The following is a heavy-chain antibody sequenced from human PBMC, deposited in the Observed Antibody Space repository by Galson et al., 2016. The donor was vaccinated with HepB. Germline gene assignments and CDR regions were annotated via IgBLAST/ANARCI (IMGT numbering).Heavy chain of an antibody. CDR3: VRLTITLGYLFDS. V-gene: IGHV3-7*03. CDR1: EFSFSSHW. CDR2: TNQDGSER. J-gene: IGHJ4*02. Sequence: SLRLSCAASEFSFSSHWMSWVRQAPGKGLEWVATTNQDGSERYYVDSLKGRFTISGDNAQNSLYLQLNSLRGEDTAVYYCVRLTITLGYLFDSWGQGTLVTVSS. D-gene: IGHD3-22*01.